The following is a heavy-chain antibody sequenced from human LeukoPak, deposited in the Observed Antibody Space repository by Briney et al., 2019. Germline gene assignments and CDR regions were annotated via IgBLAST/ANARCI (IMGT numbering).Heavy chain of an antibody. CDR2: IIPIFGTA. D-gene: IGHD6-19*01. V-gene: IGHV1-69*13. J-gene: IGHJ5*02. CDR1: GGTFSSYA. CDR3: ARGSGWYRWFDP. Sequence: ASVKVSCKASGGTFSSYAISWVRQAPGQGLEWMGGIIPIFGTANYAQKFQGRVTITADESTSTAYMELSSLRPEDTAVYYCARGSGWYRWFDPWGQGTLVTVSS.